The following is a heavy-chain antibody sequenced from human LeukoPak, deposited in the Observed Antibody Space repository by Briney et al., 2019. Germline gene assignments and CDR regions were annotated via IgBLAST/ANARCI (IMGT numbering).Heavy chain of an antibody. CDR2: IKSKNDGAAT. J-gene: IGHJ6*03. Sequence: PGGSLRLSCAVSGFTFDIAWMNWVRQAPGEGREWLGRIKSKNDGAATDYAAPVRGRFTISTDDSKNTLYLQMNSLKTEDTAVYYCVSRDAYKPRYFMDVWGKGTTVTVSS. CDR1: GFTFDIAW. D-gene: IGHD5-24*01. CDR3: VSRDAYKPRYFMDV. V-gene: IGHV3-15*01.